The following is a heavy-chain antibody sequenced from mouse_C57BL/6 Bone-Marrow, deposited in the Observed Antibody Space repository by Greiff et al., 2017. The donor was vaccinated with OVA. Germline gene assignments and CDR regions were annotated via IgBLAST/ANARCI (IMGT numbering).Heavy chain of an antibody. J-gene: IGHJ2*01. V-gene: IGHV1-50*01. CDR1: GYTFTSYW. CDR2: IDPSDSYT. Sequence: VKLQQPGAELVKPGASVKLSCKASGYTFTSYWMQWVKQRPGQGLEWIGEIDPSDSYTNYNQKFKGKATLTVDTSSSTAYMQLSSLTSEDSAVYYCARGGELRLPYWGQGTTLTVSS. D-gene: IGHD3-2*02. CDR3: ARGGELRLPY.